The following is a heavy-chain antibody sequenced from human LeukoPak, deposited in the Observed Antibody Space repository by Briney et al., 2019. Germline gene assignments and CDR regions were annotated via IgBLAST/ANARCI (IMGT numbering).Heavy chain of an antibody. J-gene: IGHJ4*02. CDR3: ARPGVRGVIIPFDY. V-gene: IGHV4-34*01. CDR2: INHSGST. D-gene: IGHD3-10*01. CDR1: GESFSGYY. Sequence: PSETLSLTCAVYGESFSGYYWSWIRQPPGKGLEWIGEINHSGSTNYNPSLKSRVTISVDTSKNQFSLKLSSVTAADTAVYYCARPGVRGVIIPFDYWGQGTLVTVSS.